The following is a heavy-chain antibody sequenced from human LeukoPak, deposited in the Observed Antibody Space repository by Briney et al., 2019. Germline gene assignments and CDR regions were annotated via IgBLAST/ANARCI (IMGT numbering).Heavy chain of an antibody. V-gene: IGHV4-61*02. J-gene: IGHJ6*03. CDR2: ISSSGST. CDR3: ARVCIGSPMGYMDV. CDR1: GDSISSGDYY. Sequence: PSETLSLTCTVSGDSISSGDYYWSWIRQPAGKGLEWIGRISSSGSTNYNPSLKSRVTISVDTSKNQFSLKLSSVTAADTAVYYCARVCIGSPMGYMDVWGKGTTVTISS. D-gene: IGHD1-26*01.